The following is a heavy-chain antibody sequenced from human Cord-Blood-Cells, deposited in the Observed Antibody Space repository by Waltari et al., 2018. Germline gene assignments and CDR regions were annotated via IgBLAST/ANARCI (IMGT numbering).Heavy chain of an antibody. V-gene: IGHV3-30-3*01. J-gene: IGHJ4*02. CDR1: GFTFSSYA. D-gene: IGHD6-13*01. CDR2: ISYDGSNK. Sequence: QVQLVESGGGVVQPGRSLRLSCAASGFTFSSYAMHWVRQAPGKGMEWVEVISYDGSNKYYADSVKGRFTISRDNSKNTLYLQMNSLRAEDTAVYYCARDLSVAAAGPFDYWGQGTLVTVSA. CDR3: ARDLSVAAAGPFDY.